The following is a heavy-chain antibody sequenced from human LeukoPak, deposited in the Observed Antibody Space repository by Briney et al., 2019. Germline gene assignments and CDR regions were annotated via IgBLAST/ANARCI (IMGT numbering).Heavy chain of an antibody. D-gene: IGHD6-6*01. V-gene: IGHV3-21*01. Sequence: PGGSLRLSCAASGFTFSTYYMNWVRQAPGKGLEWVSFITGSSSYIYYTDSVKGRFTISRDNAKNSLFLQMNSLRDEDTAVHYCASGFSSSPYFDYWGQGTLVTVSS. CDR2: ITGSSSYI. CDR1: GFTFSTYY. CDR3: ASGFSSSPYFDY. J-gene: IGHJ4*02.